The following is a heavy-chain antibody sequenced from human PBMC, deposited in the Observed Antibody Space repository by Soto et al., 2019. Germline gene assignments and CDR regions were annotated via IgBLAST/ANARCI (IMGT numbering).Heavy chain of an antibody. CDR3: ARLRDIVVVVAAATNYGMDV. CDR2: TIPIFGTA. D-gene: IGHD2-15*01. CDR1: GGTFSSYA. J-gene: IGHJ6*02. V-gene: IGHV1-69*13. Sequence: SVKVSCKASGGTFSSYAISWVRQAPGQGLEWMGGTIPIFGTANYAQKFQGRVTITADESTSTAYMELSSLRSEDTAVYYCARLRDIVVVVAAATNYGMDVWGQGTTVTVSS.